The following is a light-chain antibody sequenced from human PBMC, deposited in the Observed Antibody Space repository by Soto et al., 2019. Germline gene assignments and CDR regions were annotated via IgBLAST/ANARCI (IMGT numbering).Light chain of an antibody. CDR1: QSVSSN. CDR2: GAS. J-gene: IGKJ1*01. Sequence: EIVMTQSPATLSVSPGERATLSCRASQSVSSNLAWYQQKPGQAPRLLIHGASTRAAGIPDRFSGSGSGTEFTLTISSLQSEDFEVYYCQQYNNWPPWTFGQGTKVEIK. CDR3: QQYNNWPPWT. V-gene: IGKV3-15*01.